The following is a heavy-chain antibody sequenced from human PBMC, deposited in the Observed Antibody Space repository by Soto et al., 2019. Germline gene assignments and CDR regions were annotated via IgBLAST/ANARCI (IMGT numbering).Heavy chain of an antibody. CDR3: ARRYVGNFDY. CDR1: GSSISTYY. V-gene: IGHV4-59*01. D-gene: IGHD1-26*01. Sequence: SETLSLTCTVSGSSISTYYWSWIRQPPGKGLKWIGYIYYSAITNYNPSLKSRVTISVDTSKIQFSLKLSSVTAADSAVYYGARRYVGNFDYWGQGTLVTVSS. CDR2: IYYSAIT. J-gene: IGHJ4*02.